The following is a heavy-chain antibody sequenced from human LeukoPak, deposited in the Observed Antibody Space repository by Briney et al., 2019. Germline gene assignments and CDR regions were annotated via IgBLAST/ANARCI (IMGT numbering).Heavy chain of an antibody. CDR2: ISRDGRNT. D-gene: IGHD5-12*01. CDR3: ASDDQATSYNFDY. CDR1: GFTFSSYR. J-gene: IGHJ4*02. Sequence: GGSLRLSCAASGFTFSSYRLHWVRPAPGKGLVWVSRISRDGRNTTYAGSVKGRFTISRDNAKNTLHLQMNSLRAEDTAVYYCASDDQATSYNFDYWGQETLVTVAS. V-gene: IGHV3-74*01.